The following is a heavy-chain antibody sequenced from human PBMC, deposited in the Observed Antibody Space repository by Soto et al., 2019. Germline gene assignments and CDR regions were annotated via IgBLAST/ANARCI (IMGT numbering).Heavy chain of an antibody. CDR1: GGSISSGDYY. D-gene: IGHD5-12*01. CDR2: INYSGST. Sequence: PSETLSLTCTVSGGSISSGDYYWGWIRQPPGKGLEWIGYINYSGSTNYNPSLKSRVTISVDTSKNQFSLKLSSVTAADTAVYYCAREDRWLHRFDYWGQGTLVTVSS. CDR3: AREDRWLHRFDY. V-gene: IGHV4-30-4*01. J-gene: IGHJ4*02.